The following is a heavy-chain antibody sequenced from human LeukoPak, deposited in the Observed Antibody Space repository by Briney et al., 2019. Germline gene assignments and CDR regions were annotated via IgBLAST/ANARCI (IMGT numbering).Heavy chain of an antibody. J-gene: IGHJ3*02. Sequence: GGSLRLSCVASGFSFTSYWMSWVRQAPGKDLEFVANVNQDAGTTNYVDSVKGRFTISRDNAENSLYLQMSSLRAEDTALYYCARDPGWSSFDIWGQGIMVTVSS. CDR1: GFSFTSYW. CDR3: ARDPGWSSFDI. D-gene: IGHD2-15*01. V-gene: IGHV3-7*03. CDR2: VNQDAGTT.